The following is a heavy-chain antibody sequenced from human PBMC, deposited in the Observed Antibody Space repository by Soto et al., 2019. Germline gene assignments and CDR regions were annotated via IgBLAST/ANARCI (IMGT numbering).Heavy chain of an antibody. Sequence: PSETLSLTCAVYGGSFSCYYWIWIRQPPGKGLEWIGEINHSGSTNYNPSLKSRVTISVDTSKNQFSLKLSSVTAADTAVYYCARVWSPSLLKGFDYWGQGTLVTVSS. CDR1: GGSFSCYY. CDR2: INHSGST. CDR3: ARVWSPSLLKGFDY. D-gene: IGHD1-26*01. J-gene: IGHJ4*02. V-gene: IGHV4-34*01.